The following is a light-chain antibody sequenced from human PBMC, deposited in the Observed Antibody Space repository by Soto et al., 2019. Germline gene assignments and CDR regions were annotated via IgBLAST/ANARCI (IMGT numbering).Light chain of an antibody. CDR3: SSYTSSSTLRV. CDR1: SSDVGGYNY. Sequence: QSVLTQPASVSGSPGQSITISCTGTSSDVGGYNYVSWYQQHPGKAPKLMIYDVSNRPSGVSNRFSGSKSGNTASLTISGLQAEDEADYYCSSYTSSSTLRVFGHGSKVTDL. V-gene: IGLV2-14*01. J-gene: IGLJ1*01. CDR2: DVS.